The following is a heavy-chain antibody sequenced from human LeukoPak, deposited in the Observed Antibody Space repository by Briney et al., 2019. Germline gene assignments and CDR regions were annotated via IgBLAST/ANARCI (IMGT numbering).Heavy chain of an antibody. D-gene: IGHD6-13*01. CDR1: GFIFSSYS. J-gene: IGHJ4*02. V-gene: IGHV3-48*01. Sequence: GGSLRLSCAASGFIFSSYSMNWVRQAPGKGLEWVSHISSSSSTIHYANSVKGRFTISRDNAKNSLYLQMNSLRAEDTAVYYCAREGAAAGTCDYWGQGTLVTVSS. CDR3: AREGAAAGTCDY. CDR2: ISSSSSTI.